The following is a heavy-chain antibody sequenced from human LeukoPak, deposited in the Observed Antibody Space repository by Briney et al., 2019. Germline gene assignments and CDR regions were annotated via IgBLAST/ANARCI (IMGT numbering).Heavy chain of an antibody. J-gene: IGHJ4*02. CDR3: ARGPRVCFDY. V-gene: IGHV3-23*01. CDR2: ISGSGGTT. Sequence: PGGSLRLSCAASGFTFSSYAMSWVRQAPGKGLEWVSVISGSGGTTYYADSVKGRFTISRDNAKNSLYLQMNSLRAEDTAVYYCARGPRVCFDYWGQGTLVTVSS. CDR1: GFTFSSYA.